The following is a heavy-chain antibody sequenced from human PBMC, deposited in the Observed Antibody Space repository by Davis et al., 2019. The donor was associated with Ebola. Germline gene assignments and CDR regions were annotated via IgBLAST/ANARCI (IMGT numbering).Heavy chain of an antibody. CDR2: ISGTRDTT. CDR3: AKDWIFGVVSTYYFDY. V-gene: IGHV3-23*01. D-gene: IGHD3-3*01. CDR1: GFTFSSNA. Sequence: GESLKISCAASGFTFSSNAMSWVRQAPGKGLEWVSSISGTRDTTKYADSVKGRFTISRDNSKNTLYLQMNSLRAEDTAVYYCAKDWIFGVVSTYYFDYWGQGTLVTVSS. J-gene: IGHJ4*02.